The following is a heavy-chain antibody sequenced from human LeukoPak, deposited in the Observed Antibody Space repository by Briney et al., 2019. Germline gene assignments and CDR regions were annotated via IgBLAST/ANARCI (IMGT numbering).Heavy chain of an antibody. V-gene: IGHV4-4*07. CDR3: AGDNPTPPAFDY. D-gene: IGHD1-14*01. Sequence: SETLSLTCTVSGGSISSYYWSWIRHPAGKGLEWIGRIYTSGSTNYNPSLESRVTMSVDTSKNQFSLYLSSVSAAEAAVDYCAGDNPTPPAFDYWGQGTLVTVSS. CDR2: IYTSGST. J-gene: IGHJ4*02. CDR1: GGSISSYY.